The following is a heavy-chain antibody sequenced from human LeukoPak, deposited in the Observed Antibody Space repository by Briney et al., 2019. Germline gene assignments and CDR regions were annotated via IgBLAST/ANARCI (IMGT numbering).Heavy chain of an antibody. CDR1: GYTFTDYY. Sequence: ASVKVSCKTSGYTFTDYYIHWVRQAPGQGLEWMGWINPNSGGTNYAQKFQGRVTMTGDTSISTAYMELSRLRSDDTAVYYCAGGFGRYSSSYFDYWGQGTLVTVSS. CDR2: INPNSGGT. J-gene: IGHJ4*02. D-gene: IGHD1-26*01. CDR3: AGGFGRYSSSYFDY. V-gene: IGHV1-2*02.